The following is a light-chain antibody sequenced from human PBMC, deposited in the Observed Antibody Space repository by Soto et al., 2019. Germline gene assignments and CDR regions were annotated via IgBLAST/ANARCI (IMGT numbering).Light chain of an antibody. CDR3: TSYASSGTYV. CDR1: SSDVGDYNY. V-gene: IGLV2-14*01. J-gene: IGLJ1*01. Sequence: QSALTQPASVSGSPGQSITISCTGTSSDVGDYNYVSWYQQHPGKAPKLMIYDVSNRPSGVSNRFSGSKSGNTASLTISGLQADDEADYYCTSYASSGTYVFGTGTKLTAL. CDR2: DVS.